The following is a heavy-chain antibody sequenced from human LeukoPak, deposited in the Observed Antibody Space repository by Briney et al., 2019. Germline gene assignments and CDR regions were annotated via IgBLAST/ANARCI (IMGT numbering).Heavy chain of an antibody. CDR2: FDPEDGET. J-gene: IGHJ5*02. CDR1: GYTLTELS. V-gene: IGHV1-24*01. Sequence: GASVTVSCKVSGYTLTELSMHWVRQAPGKGLEWLGGFDPEDGETIYAQKFQGRVTMTEDTSTDTAYMELSSLRSEDTAVYYCATGRTYDFWSGSKSLRFDPWGQGTLVTVSS. D-gene: IGHD3-3*01. CDR3: ATGRTYDFWSGSKSLRFDP.